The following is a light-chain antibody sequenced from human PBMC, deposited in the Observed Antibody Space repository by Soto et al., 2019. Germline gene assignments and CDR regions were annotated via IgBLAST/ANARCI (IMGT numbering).Light chain of an antibody. J-gene: IGKJ1*01. Sequence: DIQMTQSPSSLSASVVDRVTITCRASQSISSYLNWYQQKPGKAPNLLIYAASSLQSGVPSRFSGSGSGTDFTLTISSLQPEDFATYYCQQLNSYPRTFGQGTKVDIK. CDR3: QQLNSYPRT. CDR2: AAS. V-gene: IGKV1-39*01. CDR1: QSISSY.